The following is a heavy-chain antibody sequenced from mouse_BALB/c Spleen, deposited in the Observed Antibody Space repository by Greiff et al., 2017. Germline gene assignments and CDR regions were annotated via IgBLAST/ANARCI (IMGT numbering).Heavy chain of an antibody. Sequence: VQLQQSGAELVRPGALVKLSCKASGFNIKDYYMHWVKQRPEQGLEWIGWIDPENGNTIYDPKFQGKASITADTSSNTAYLQLSSLTSEDTAVYYCASNWDGAYWGQGTLVTVSA. CDR3: ASNWDGAY. V-gene: IGHV14-1*02. CDR1: GFNIKDYY. D-gene: IGHD4-1*02. J-gene: IGHJ3*01. CDR2: IDPENGNT.